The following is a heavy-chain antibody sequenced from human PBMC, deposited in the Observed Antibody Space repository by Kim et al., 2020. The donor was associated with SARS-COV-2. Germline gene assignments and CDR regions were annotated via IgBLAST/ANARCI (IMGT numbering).Heavy chain of an antibody. D-gene: IGHD7-27*01. CDR3: AKLTVFDY. CDR2: ISGSGDST. J-gene: IGHJ4*02. CDR1: GFTFSNSA. V-gene: IGHV3-23*01. Sequence: GGSLRLSCAASGFTFSNSAMTWVRQIPGKGLEWVSTISGSGDSTYYADSVKGRFTISRDNSKNTLYLQMNSLRAEDTAVYYCAKLTVFDYWGQGTLVTVSS.